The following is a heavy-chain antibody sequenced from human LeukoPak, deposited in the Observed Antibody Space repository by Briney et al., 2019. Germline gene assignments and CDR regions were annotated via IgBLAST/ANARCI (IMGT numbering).Heavy chain of an antibody. J-gene: IGHJ4*02. Sequence: GASVKVSCKASGYSFTTYYMHWMRQAPGQGLEWMGTMNPRGGSTNYAQKFQGGVTMIRDPSTSTVYMELSSLRFEDTAVYYCARVDDYGGNSVGYWGQGTLVTVSS. CDR2: MNPRGGST. CDR3: ARVDDYGGNSVGY. D-gene: IGHD4-23*01. CDR1: GYSFTTYY. V-gene: IGHV1-46*01.